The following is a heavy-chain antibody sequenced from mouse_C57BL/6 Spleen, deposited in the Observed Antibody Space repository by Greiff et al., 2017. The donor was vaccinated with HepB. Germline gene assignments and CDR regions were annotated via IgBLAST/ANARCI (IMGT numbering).Heavy chain of an antibody. J-gene: IGHJ2*01. CDR2: INYDGSST. D-gene: IGHD4-1*01. Sequence: EVKLVESEGGLVQPGSSMKLSCTASGFTFSDYYMAWVRQVPEKGLEWVANINYDGSSTYYLDSLKSRFIISRDNAKNILYLQMSSLKSEDTATYYCARERANWDHYFDYWGQGTTLTVSS. CDR3: ARERANWDHYFDY. CDR1: GFTFSDYY. V-gene: IGHV5-16*01.